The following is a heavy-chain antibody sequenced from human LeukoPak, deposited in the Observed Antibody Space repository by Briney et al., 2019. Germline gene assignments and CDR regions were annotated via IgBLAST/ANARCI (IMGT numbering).Heavy chain of an antibody. V-gene: IGHV5-51*01. D-gene: IGHD2-15*01. J-gene: IGHJ3*02. Sequence: GESLKISCKASGYNFTSYWIDWVRQMPGKGLQWMGIIYPGDSDTRYSPSFQGQVTISADKSISTAYLQWGSLKASDTAMYYCARRGGLTDAFYIWGQGTMVTVSS. CDR3: ARRGGLTDAFYI. CDR1: GYNFTSYW. CDR2: IYPGDSDT.